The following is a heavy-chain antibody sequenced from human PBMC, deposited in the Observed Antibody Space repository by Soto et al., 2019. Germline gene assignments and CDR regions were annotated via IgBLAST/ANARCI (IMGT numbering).Heavy chain of an antibody. Sequence: GGSLRLSCAVSGFTFSSYSMNWVRQAPGKGLEWVSSISSSSSYIYYADSVKGRFTISRDNAKNSLYLQMNSLRAEDTAVYYCAKSASGAAAGVNWFDPWGQGTLVTVYS. J-gene: IGHJ5*02. CDR2: ISSSSSYI. CDR3: AKSASGAAAGVNWFDP. D-gene: IGHD6-13*01. V-gene: IGHV3-21*01. CDR1: GFTFSSYS.